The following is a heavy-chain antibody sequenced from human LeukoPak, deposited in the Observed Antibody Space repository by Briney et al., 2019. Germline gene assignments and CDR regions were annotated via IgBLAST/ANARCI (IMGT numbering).Heavy chain of an antibody. J-gene: IGHJ4*02. CDR2: IWYDGSNK. CDR1: GFTFSSYG. D-gene: IGHD6-19*01. V-gene: IGHV3-33*06. CDR3: AKDTFRSSGPGY. Sequence: PGGSLRLSCAASGFTFSSYGMHWVRQAPGKGLEWVAVIWYDGSNKYYADSVKGRFTISRDNSKNTLYLQMNSLRAEDTAVYYCAKDTFRSSGPGYWGQGTLVTVSS.